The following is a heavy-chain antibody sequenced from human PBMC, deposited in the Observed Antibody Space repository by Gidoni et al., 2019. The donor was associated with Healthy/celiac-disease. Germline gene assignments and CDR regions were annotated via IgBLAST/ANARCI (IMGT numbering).Heavy chain of an antibody. D-gene: IGHD6-19*01. Sequence: EVQLLESGGGLVQPGGSLRLSCAASGFTFSSYAVSWVRQAPGKGLEWVSAISGSGGSTYYADSVKGRFTISRDNSKNTLYLQMNSLRAEDTAVYYCAKGVAVAGNLPMGYWGQGTLVTVSS. CDR2: ISGSGGST. J-gene: IGHJ4*02. V-gene: IGHV3-23*01. CDR3: AKGVAVAGNLPMGY. CDR1: GFTFSSYA.